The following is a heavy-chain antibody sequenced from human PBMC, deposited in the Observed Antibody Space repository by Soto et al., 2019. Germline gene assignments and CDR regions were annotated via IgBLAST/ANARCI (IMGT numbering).Heavy chain of an antibody. CDR2: IIPIFGTA. J-gene: IGHJ4*02. Sequence: GAPVKVSCKASGSTLSSYAISWVRQAPGQGLEWMGGIIPIFGTANYAQKFQGRVTITADESTSTAYMELSSLRSEDTAVYYCARNLDSSFDYWGQGTLVTVSS. D-gene: IGHD2-2*03. CDR3: ARNLDSSFDY. CDR1: GSTLSSYA. V-gene: IGHV1-69*13.